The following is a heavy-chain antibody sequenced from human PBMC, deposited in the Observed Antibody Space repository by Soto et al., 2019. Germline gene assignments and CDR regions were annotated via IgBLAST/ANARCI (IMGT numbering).Heavy chain of an antibody. J-gene: IGHJ6*02. V-gene: IGHV1-69*01. CDR1: GGTFSSYA. Sequence: QVQLVQSGAEVKKPGSSVKVSCKASGGTFSSYAISWVRQAPGQGLEWMGGLIPIFGTANYAQKFQGRVTITADESTSQAYMERRSLRSEDTAVYYCARVTIFGVVIFYYGMDVWGPGPTVTVAS. CDR2: LIPIFGTA. CDR3: ARVTIFGVVIFYYGMDV. D-gene: IGHD3-3*01.